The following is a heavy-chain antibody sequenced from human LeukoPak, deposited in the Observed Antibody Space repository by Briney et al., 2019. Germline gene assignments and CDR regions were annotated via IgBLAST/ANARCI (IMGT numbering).Heavy chain of an antibody. CDR3: AKGFIGSDC. J-gene: IGHJ4*02. Sequence: PGGSLRLSCAASGFTFSSYGMSWVRQAPGKGLEWVSSISGGGGSPYYADSVKGRFTISRDNSKNRLYLQMNSLRAEDTAEYYCAKGFIGSDCWGQGTLVTVSS. D-gene: IGHD1-26*01. V-gene: IGHV3-23*01. CDR1: GFTFSSYG. CDR2: ISGGGGSP.